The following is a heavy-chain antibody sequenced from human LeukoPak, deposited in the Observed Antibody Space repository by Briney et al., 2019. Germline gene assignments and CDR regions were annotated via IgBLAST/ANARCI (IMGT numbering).Heavy chain of an antibody. CDR2: IYTSGST. CDR1: GGSISSGSYY. V-gene: IGHV4-61*02. D-gene: IGHD3-22*01. J-gene: IGHJ5*02. Sequence: PSQTLSLTCTVSGGSISSGSYYWSWIRQPAGKGLEWIGRIYTSGSTNYNPSLKSRVTISVDTSKNQFSLKLSSVTAADTAVYYCARDYYDSSGYYPNWFDPWGQGTLVTVSS. CDR3: ARDYYDSSGYYPNWFDP.